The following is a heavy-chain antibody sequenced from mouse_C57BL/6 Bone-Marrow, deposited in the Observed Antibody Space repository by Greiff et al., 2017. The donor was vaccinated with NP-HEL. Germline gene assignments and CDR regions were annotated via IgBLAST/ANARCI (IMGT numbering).Heavy chain of an antibody. J-gene: IGHJ3*01. D-gene: IGHD1-1*01. CDR3: ARTPYYGSSPWFAY. V-gene: IGHV5-17*01. CDR2: ISSGSSTI. CDR1: GFTFSDYG. Sequence: EVKLMESGGGLVKPGGSLKLSCAASGFTFSDYGMHWVRQAPEKGLEWVAYISSGSSTIYYADTVNGRFTISRDNAKNTLFLQMTSLRSEDTAMYYCARTPYYGSSPWFAYWGQGTLVTVSA.